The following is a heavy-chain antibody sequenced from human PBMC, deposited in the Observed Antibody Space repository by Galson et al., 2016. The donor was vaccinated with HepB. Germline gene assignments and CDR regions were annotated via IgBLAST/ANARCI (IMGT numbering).Heavy chain of an antibody. D-gene: IGHD6-19*01. V-gene: IGHV3-11*01. CDR1: GFTFSHYF. CDR3: ARMVPLYSGGWYVRGDGWFDP. Sequence: SLRLSRAASGFTFSHYFVSWIRQAPGQGLEWVSYISGSADSRRYADSVKGRFTISRDNSKNSLYLQMNNLRAEDTAVYCCARMVPLYSGGWYVRGDGWFDPWGQGTLVTVSS. CDR2: ISGSADSR. J-gene: IGHJ5*02.